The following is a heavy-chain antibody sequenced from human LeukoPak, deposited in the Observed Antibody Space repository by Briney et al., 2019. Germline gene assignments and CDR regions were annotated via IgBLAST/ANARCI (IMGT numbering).Heavy chain of an antibody. CDR1: GGTFSNYA. CDR3: ARGYIAADDNS. Sequence: ASVKVSCKASGGTFSNYAIGWVRQAPGQGLEYMGWINPNNGDTNYEPKFQGRVTMTRDTSINTAYMELSRLGSDDTAVYFCARGYIAADDNSWGQGTLVTVSS. V-gene: IGHV1-2*02. D-gene: IGHD6-13*01. CDR2: INPNNGDT. J-gene: IGHJ5*02.